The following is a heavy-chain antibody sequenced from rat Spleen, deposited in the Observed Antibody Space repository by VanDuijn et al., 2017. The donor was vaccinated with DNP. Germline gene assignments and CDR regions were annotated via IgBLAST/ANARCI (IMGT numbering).Heavy chain of an antibody. D-gene: IGHD1-2*01. CDR1: GFTFSTAW. CDR3: ALITIAATSPFDY. V-gene: IGHV6-6*01. CDR2: IKAKSNNYAT. J-gene: IGHJ2*01. Sequence: EVQVLESGGGLVQPGNSLKLSCATSGFTFSTAWMYWYRQFPEKRLEWVARIKAKSNNYATDYTESVKGRFTISRDDSKSSIYLQMNNLKEEDTDIYYCALITIAATSPFDYWGQGVLVTVSS.